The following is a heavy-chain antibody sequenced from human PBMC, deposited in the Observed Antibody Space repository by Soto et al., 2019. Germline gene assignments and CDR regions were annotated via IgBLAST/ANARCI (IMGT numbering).Heavy chain of an antibody. D-gene: IGHD3-10*01. CDR3: TGQGYGSGSLNYYYGMDV. Sequence: SETLSLTCTVSGGSISSYYWSWIRQPPGKGLEWIGYIYYSGSTNYNPSLKSRVTISVDTSKNQFSLKLSSVTAADTAAYYCTGQGYGSGSLNYYYGMDVWGQGTTVTVSS. J-gene: IGHJ6*02. CDR1: GGSISSYY. V-gene: IGHV4-59*01. CDR2: IYYSGST.